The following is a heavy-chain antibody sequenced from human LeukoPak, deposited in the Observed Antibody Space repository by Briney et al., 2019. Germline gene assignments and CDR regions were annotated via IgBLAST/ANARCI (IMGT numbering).Heavy chain of an antibody. CDR3: AKGGSYCSGPRCYLHGYFDY. CDR1: GFIVNTTY. CDR2: IYSGGTT. V-gene: IGHV3-66*01. Sequence: GGSLRLSCVASGFIVNTTYMTWVRQAPGKGLEWVSGIYSGGTTYYADSVKGRFIISRDNSRNTLYLQMSSLRAQDTAVYYCAKGGSYCSGPRCYLHGYFDYWGQGTRVTVSS. D-gene: IGHD2-2*01. J-gene: IGHJ4*02.